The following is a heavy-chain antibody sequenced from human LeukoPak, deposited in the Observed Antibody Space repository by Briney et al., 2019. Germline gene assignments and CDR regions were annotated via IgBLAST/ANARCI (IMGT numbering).Heavy chain of an antibody. CDR3: ARGRLYSSSSYVDY. J-gene: IGHJ4*02. CDR1: GFTFSSYD. V-gene: IGHV3-13*05. CDR2: IGTAGDP. Sequence: GGSLRLSCAASGFTFSSYDMHWVGQATGKGLEWVSAIGTAGDPYYPGSVKGRFTISRENAKNSLYLQMNSLRAGDTAVYYCARGRLYSSSSYVDYWGQGTLVTVSS. D-gene: IGHD6-6*01.